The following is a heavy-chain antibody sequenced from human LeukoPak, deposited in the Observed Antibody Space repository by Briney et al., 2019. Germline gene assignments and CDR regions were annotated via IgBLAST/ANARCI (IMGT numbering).Heavy chain of an antibody. J-gene: IGHJ4*02. V-gene: IGHV3-30*18. Sequence: PGGSLRLSCAASGFRFSDYGMHWVRQAPGRGLERVAVISSDGTKKAYADSVKGRFTISRDNSENTLYLQMSSLRAEDTAVYYCAKRWDYCSGGSCYSLDYWGQGTLVTVSS. CDR2: ISSDGTKK. D-gene: IGHD2-15*01. CDR3: AKRWDYCSGGSCYSLDY. CDR1: GFRFSDYG.